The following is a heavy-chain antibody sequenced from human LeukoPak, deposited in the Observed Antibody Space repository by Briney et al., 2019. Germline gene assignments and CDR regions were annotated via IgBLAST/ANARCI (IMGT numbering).Heavy chain of an antibody. D-gene: IGHD3-10*01. Sequence: GASVKVSCKVAGYTLTELSMHWVRQAPGKGLEWMGGFDPEDGETIYAQKFQGRVTMTEDTSTDTAYMELSSLRSEDTAVYYCATDTYYYGSGVLSRWGQGTLVTVSS. J-gene: IGHJ4*02. V-gene: IGHV1-24*01. CDR3: ATDTYYYGSGVLSR. CDR1: GYTLTELS. CDR2: FDPEDGET.